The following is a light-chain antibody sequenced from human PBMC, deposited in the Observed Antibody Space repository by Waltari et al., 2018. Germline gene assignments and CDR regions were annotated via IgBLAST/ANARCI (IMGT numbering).Light chain of an antibody. CDR2: RAS. CDR3: QQYYSTPLT. V-gene: IGKV4-1*01. J-gene: IGKJ4*01. CDR1: QSVLYSSNNKNY. Sequence: DIVMTQSPDSLAVSLGERATINCKSSQSVLYSSNNKNYLAWYQQKPGQPPKLLIYRASTRESGVPDRFSGSGSATDFTLTISSLQAEDVAVYYCQQYYSTPLTFGGGTKVEIK.